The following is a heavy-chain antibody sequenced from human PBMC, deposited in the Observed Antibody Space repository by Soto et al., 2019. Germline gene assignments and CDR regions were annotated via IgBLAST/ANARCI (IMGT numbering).Heavy chain of an antibody. CDR1: GGSVSGGSYF. D-gene: IGHD2-15*01. CDR2: FYYSGST. J-gene: IGHJ4*02. Sequence: SETLSLTCTVSGGSVSGGSYFWSWVRQPPGKGLEWIGYFYYSGSTKYNPSLKSRVTILEDTSKNQFSLKLNSVTAADTAVYYCARYGSGECNRGSCYSPFDYWGQGTLVTVSS. CDR3: ARYGSGECNRGSCYSPFDY. V-gene: IGHV4-61*01.